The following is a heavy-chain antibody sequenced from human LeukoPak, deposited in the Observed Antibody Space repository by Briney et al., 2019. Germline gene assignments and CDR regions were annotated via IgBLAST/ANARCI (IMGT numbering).Heavy chain of an antibody. Sequence: PGGSLRLSCTSSGFSFSGYAMIWVRQAPGKGLELVSTISGSGASTFYADSVRGRFITSKDIPSNIVYLQMNSLRVEDTAVYYCAKGSRGYTNYYFDYWGQGTLVTVSS. CDR2: ISGSGAST. D-gene: IGHD2-2*02. CDR1: GFSFSGYA. V-gene: IGHV3-23*01. CDR3: AKGSRGYTNYYFDY. J-gene: IGHJ4*02.